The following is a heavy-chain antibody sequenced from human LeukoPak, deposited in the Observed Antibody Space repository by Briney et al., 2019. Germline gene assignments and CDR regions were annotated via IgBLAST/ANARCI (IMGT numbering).Heavy chain of an antibody. CDR1: GGSISSGCFY. CDR2: VYTSGST. CDR3: ASPPNYGSGSYYALG. D-gene: IGHD3-10*01. V-gene: IGHV4-61*02. J-gene: IGHJ4*02. Sequence: PSETLSLTCTVSGGSISSGCFYWSWIRQPAGKGLEWIGRVYTSGSTNYNPSLKSRVTISMDTSKNQFSLKLSSVTAADTAVYYCASPPNYGSGSYYALGWGQGTLVTVSS.